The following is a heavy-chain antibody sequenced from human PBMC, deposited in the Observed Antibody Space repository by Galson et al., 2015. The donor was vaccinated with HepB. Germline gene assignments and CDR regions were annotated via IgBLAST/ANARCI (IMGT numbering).Heavy chain of an antibody. Sequence: SVKVSCKASGGTFSSYAISWVRQAPGQGLEWMGRIILILGIANYAQKFQGRVTITADKSTSTAYMELSSLRSEDTAVYYCARVRKSVVVPAAIPRLNYYYYYMDVWGKGTTVTVSS. CDR2: IILILGIA. CDR3: ARVRKSVVVPAAIPRLNYYYYYMDV. J-gene: IGHJ6*03. CDR1: GGTFSSYA. V-gene: IGHV1-69*04. D-gene: IGHD2-2*01.